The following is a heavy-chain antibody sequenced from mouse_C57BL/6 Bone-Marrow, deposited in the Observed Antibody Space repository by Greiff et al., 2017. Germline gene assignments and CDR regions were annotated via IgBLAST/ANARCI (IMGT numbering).Heavy chain of an antibody. J-gene: IGHJ1*03. CDR3: TSYYGSSPWDFDV. V-gene: IGHV6-3*01. CDR1: GFTFSNYW. CDR2: ISFKSDDSAT. Sequence: EVQVEESGAGLVQPGGSMKLSCVASGFTFSNYWMNWVRQSPGKGLEWIGQISFKSDDSATNYEYSGKGRFTISRDYSKSSVYLQMNNLRAEDTGIYYCTSYYGSSPWDFDVWGTGTTVTVSS. D-gene: IGHD1-1*01.